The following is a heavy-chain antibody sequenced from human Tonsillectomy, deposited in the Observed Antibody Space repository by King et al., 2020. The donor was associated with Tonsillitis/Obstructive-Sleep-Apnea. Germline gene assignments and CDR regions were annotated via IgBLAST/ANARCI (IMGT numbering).Heavy chain of an antibody. CDR1: GFTFSSYG. J-gene: IGHJ4*02. D-gene: IGHD2-15*01. CDR3: AKDGRRYCSGGRCSGSFDY. Sequence: VQLVESGGGVVQPGRSLRLSCAASGFTFSSYGMHWVRQAPGKGLEWVAVISYDGSNKYYADSVKGRFTISRDNSKNTLYLQMNSLRAEDTAVYYCAKDGRRYCSGGRCSGSFDYWGQGTLVTVSS. V-gene: IGHV3-30*18. CDR2: ISYDGSNK.